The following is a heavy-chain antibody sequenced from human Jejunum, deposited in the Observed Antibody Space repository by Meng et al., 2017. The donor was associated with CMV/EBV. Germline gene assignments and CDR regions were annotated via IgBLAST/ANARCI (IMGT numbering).Heavy chain of an antibody. CDR1: AGPISGYY. CDR2: IYTSGST. D-gene: IGHD1-26*01. J-gene: IGHJ5*02. CDR3: ARESGGYYWFDP. Sequence: GQLQESGPGLVKSSETPSLTCFVSAGPISGYYWSWIRQPAGKGMEWIGRIYTSGSTHYNPSLKSRLTMSVDLAKNQISLKLSSVTAADTAVYYCARESGGYYWFDPWGQGTLVTVSS. V-gene: IGHV4-4*07.